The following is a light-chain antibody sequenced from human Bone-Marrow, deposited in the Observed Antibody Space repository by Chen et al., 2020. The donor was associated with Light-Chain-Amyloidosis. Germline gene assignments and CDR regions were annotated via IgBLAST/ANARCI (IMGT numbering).Light chain of an antibody. V-gene: IGLV2-14*03. J-gene: IGLJ3*02. CDR1: SNDVGGYNY. CDR2: DVS. Sequence: QSALTQPASVSGSPGQSITISCTGTSNDVGGYNYVSWYQQHPGKAHKLMIYDVSNVPSGVSNRFSGSKSGNTASLTISGLQAEDEADYYCSSYTSSDTLVFGGGTKVTVL. CDR3: SSYTSSDTLV.